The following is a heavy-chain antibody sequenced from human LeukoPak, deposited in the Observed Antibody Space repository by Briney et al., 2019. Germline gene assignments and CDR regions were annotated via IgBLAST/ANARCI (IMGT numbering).Heavy chain of an antibody. V-gene: IGHV6-1*01. J-gene: IGHJ4*02. CDR2: KYYRPKYNT. D-gene: IGHD3-10*01. Sequence: SQALSLTRAFSVDSLSHNNVAWNWTRQSPSRGLEWLGRKYYRPKYNTDYVGSGKSRILINSDTSKNQFSLQLTAVTPEDTGVYYCARGSHSSFDYWGQGTLVTVSS. CDR1: VDSLSHNNVA. CDR3: ARGSHSSFDY.